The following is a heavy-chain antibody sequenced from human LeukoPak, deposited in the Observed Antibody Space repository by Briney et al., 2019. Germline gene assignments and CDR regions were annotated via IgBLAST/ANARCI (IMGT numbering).Heavy chain of an antibody. CDR3: ARGVRRYSSSWYL. V-gene: IGHV6-1*01. Sequence: PSQTLSLTCAISGDSVSSNSAAWNWLRQSPSRGLEWLGRTYYRSKWYYDYAPSVKSRTSINPDTSKNQFSLKLSSVTAADTAVYYCARGVRRYSSSWYLWGQGTLVTVSS. CDR2: TYYRSKWYY. D-gene: IGHD6-13*01. CDR1: GDSVSSNSAA. J-gene: IGHJ4*02.